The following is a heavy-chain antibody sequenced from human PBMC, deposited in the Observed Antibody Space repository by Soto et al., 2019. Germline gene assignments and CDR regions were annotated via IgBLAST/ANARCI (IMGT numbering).Heavy chain of an antibody. CDR1: GFTFTNYA. J-gene: IGHJ4*02. CDR3: AKGSGYCTNGVCGLSPIHY. CDR2: ISSSGGST. Sequence: EVQLLESGGGLVQPGGALRLSCGASGFTFTNYAMSWVRQAPGKGLEWVEDISSSGGSTYYADSVKGRFNISRDNSKNSLYLQMNSLRAEDTAVYYCAKGSGYCTNGVCGLSPIHYWGQGTLITVSS. V-gene: IGHV3-23*01. D-gene: IGHD2-8*01.